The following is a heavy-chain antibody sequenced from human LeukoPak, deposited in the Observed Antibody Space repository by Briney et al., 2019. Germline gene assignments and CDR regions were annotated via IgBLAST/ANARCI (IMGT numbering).Heavy chain of an antibody. CDR3: ARGLRLDNWFDS. J-gene: IGHJ5*01. V-gene: IGHV1-8*01. CDR2: MNPNSGNT. Sequence: ASVKVSCKASGYTFTSYDINWVRQATGQGLEWMGWMNPNSGNTGYAQKFQGRVTMTRNTSISTAYMELSSLRSEDTAVYFCARGLRLDNWFDSWGQGTLVTVSS. CDR1: GYTFTSYD. D-gene: IGHD6-19*01.